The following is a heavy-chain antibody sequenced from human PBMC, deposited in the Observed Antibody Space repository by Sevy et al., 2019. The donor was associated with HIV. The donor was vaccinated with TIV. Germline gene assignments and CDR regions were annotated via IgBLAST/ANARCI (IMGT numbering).Heavy chain of an antibody. CDR3: VRAGAFGTYDS. CDR1: GCNFNKYG. V-gene: IGHV3-7*01. Sequence: GGSLRLSCAASGCNFNKYGMRWVRQAPGKGLEYVASRKGDGSEKYYMDSVKGRFTISRDKAENSVYLQMNSLRAEDTAVYHCVRAGAFGTYDSWGQGTLVTVSS. CDR2: RKGDGSEK. D-gene: IGHD3-10*01. J-gene: IGHJ4*02.